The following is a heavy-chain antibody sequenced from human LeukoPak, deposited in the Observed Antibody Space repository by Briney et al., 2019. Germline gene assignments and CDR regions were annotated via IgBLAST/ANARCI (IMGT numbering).Heavy chain of an antibody. CDR2: ISSSSSYI. CDR3: AREYYGDLNRFDY. Sequence: GGSLRLSCAASGFTFSNAWMSWVRQAPGKGLEWVSSISSSSSYIYYADSVKGRFTISRDNAKNSLYLQMNSLRAEDTAVYYCAREYYGDLNRFDYWGQGTLVTVSS. D-gene: IGHD4-17*01. V-gene: IGHV3-21*01. CDR1: GFTFSNAW. J-gene: IGHJ4*02.